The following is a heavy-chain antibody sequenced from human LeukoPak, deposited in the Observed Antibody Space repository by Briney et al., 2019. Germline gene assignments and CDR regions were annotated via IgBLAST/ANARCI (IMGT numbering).Heavy chain of an antibody. CDR3: ARSRGSYYDSSGTGHFQH. CDR2: IYYSGCT. J-gene: IGHJ1*01. V-gene: IGHV4-59*01. Sequence: PSETLSLTCTVSGGSISSYYWSWIRQPPGKGLEWIGYIYYSGCTNYNPSLKSRVTISVDTSKNQFSLKLSSVTAADTAVYYCARSRGSYYDSSGTGHFQHWGQGTLVTVSS. CDR1: GGSISSYY. D-gene: IGHD3-22*01.